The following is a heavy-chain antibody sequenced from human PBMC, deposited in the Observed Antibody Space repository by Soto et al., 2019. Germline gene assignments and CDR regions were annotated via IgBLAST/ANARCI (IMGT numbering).Heavy chain of an antibody. CDR2: ISGSGGST. CDR3: AKVLVGATVFDY. V-gene: IGHV3-23*01. J-gene: IGHJ4*02. Sequence: PGGSLRLSCAASGFTFSSYAMSWVRQAPGKGLEWVSAISGSGGSTYYADSVKGRFTISRDNSKNTLYLQMNSLGAEDTAVYYCAKVLVGATVFDYWGQGTLVTVSS. D-gene: IGHD1-26*01. CDR1: GFTFSSYA.